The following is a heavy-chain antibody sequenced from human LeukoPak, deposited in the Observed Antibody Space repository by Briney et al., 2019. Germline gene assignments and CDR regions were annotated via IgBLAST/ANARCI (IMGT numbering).Heavy chain of an antibody. Sequence: GSLRLSCAASGFTINNYAMNWVRQAPGKGLEWVSGISRSSGRTYYADSVKGRFTISRDSSKNTLFLQMNSLRVEDTAVYYCANGFSSTLYSTYFDFWGQGTLVTVYS. D-gene: IGHD6-13*01. CDR3: ANGFSSTLYSTYFDF. V-gene: IGHV3-23*01. CDR1: GFTINNYA. CDR2: ISRSSGRT. J-gene: IGHJ4*02.